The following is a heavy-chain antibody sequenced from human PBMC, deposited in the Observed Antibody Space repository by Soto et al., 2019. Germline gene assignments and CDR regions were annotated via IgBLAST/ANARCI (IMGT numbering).Heavy chain of an antibody. V-gene: IGHV3-30*19. Sequence: QVQLVESGGGVVQPGRSLRLSCAASGFTFSSYGMHWVRQAPGKGLEWVAVIWYDGTNKYYADSVKGRFTISRDNSKNTLYLQMNSLRAEDTAVYYCAREVPAAEGTYGMDVWGQGTTVTVSS. J-gene: IGHJ6*02. CDR1: GFTFSSYG. CDR3: AREVPAAEGTYGMDV. CDR2: IWYDGTNK. D-gene: IGHD2-2*01.